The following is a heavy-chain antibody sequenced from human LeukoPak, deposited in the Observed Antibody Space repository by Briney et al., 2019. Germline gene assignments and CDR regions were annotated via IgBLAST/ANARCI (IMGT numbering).Heavy chain of an antibody. CDR2: ISSSSSYI. CDR3: AREYSTSPYYFDY. J-gene: IGHJ4*02. D-gene: IGHD6-13*01. CDR1: GFTFSSYS. Sequence: GGCLRLSCAASGFTFSSYSMNWVRQAPGKGLEWVSSISSSSSYIYYADSVKGRFTISRDNAKNSLYLQMNSLRAEDTAVYYCAREYSTSPYYFDYWGQGTLVTVSS. V-gene: IGHV3-21*01.